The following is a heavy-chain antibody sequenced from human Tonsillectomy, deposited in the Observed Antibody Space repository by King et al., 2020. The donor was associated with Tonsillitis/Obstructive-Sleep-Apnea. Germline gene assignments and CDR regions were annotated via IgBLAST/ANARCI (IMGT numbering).Heavy chain of an antibody. Sequence: VQLQESGPGLMKPSETLSLTCTVSGGSISSYYWSWIRQAPGKGLEWIGHIYYSGRTNYNPSLKSRLTISVDRSKNQFSLKLTSVTAADTAVYYCAREFGYGDYYYHYYMDVWCKGTTVTVSS. CDR2: IYYSGRT. D-gene: IGHD4-17*01. CDR1: GGSISSYY. CDR3: AREFGYGDYYYHYYMDV. J-gene: IGHJ6*03. V-gene: IGHV4-59*01.